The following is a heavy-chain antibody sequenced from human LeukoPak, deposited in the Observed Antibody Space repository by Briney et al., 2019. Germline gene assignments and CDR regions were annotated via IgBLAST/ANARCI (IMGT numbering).Heavy chain of an antibody. CDR3: ARGSNSGSYYGSEYFQH. CDR1: GVTFRSYW. CDR2: INTDGSST. V-gene: IGHV3-74*01. Sequence: PGGSLRLSCAASGVTFRSYWMHWVRQAPGKGLGWVSRINTDGSSTSYADSVKGRFTISRDNAKNTLYLQMNSLRAEDTAVYYCARGSNSGSYYGSEYFQHWGQGTLVTVSS. D-gene: IGHD1-26*01. J-gene: IGHJ1*01.